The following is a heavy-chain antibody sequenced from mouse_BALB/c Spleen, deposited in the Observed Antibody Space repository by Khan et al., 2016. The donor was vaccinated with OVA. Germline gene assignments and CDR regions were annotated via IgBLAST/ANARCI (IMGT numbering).Heavy chain of an antibody. CDR3: ARPADDGYYDY. D-gene: IGHD2-3*01. J-gene: IGHJ2*01. V-gene: IGHV1S137*01. CDR1: GYTFTDYA. CDR2: ISTYSGNT. Sequence: QVQLQQSGPELVRPGVSVKISCKGSGYTFTDYAMYWVKQSHAESLEWIGLISTYSGNTNYNQKFKGKATMTVDKSSTTAYMELARLTSEDSAIYYCARPADDGYYDYWGQGNTLTVSS.